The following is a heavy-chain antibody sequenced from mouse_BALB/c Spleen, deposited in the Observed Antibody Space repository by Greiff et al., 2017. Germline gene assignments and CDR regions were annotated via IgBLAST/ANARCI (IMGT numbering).Heavy chain of an antibody. V-gene: IGHV1-9*01. CDR3: ASGRWLLPLAY. J-gene: IGHJ3*01. CDR2: ILPGSGST. D-gene: IGHD2-3*01. Sequence: VQVVESGAELMKPGASVKISCKATGYTFSSYWIEWVKQRPGHGLEWIGEILPGSGSTNYNEKFKGKATFTADTSSNTAYMQLSSLTSEDSAVYYCASGRWLLPLAYWGQGTLVTVSA. CDR1: GYTFSSYW.